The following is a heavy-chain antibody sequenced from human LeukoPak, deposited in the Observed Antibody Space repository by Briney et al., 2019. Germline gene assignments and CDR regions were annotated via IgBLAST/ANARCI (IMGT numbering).Heavy chain of an antibody. D-gene: IGHD3-9*01. CDR1: GHTFISYH. J-gene: IGHJ5*02. Sequence: GASVKVSCKASGHTFISYHMHWVRQAPGQGLEWMGIIHPSGGSTTYAQKFQGRVIMTRNTSISTAYMELSSLRSEDTAVYYCARNRDYDILGDFDPWGQGTLVTVSS. CDR3: ARNRDYDILGDFDP. CDR2: IHPSGGST. V-gene: IGHV1-46*01.